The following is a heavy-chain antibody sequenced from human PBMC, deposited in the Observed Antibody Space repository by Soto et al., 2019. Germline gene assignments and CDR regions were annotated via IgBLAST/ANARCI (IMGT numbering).Heavy chain of an antibody. CDR1: GFTFSSYA. Sequence: GGSLRLSCAASGFTFSSYAMHWVRQAPGKGLEWVAVISYDGSNKYYADSVKGRFTISRDNSKNTLYLQMNSLRAEDTAVYYCARDNSRYYFDYWGQGTLVIVSS. D-gene: IGHD1-20*01. CDR3: ARDNSRYYFDY. J-gene: IGHJ4*02. V-gene: IGHV3-30-3*01. CDR2: ISYDGSNK.